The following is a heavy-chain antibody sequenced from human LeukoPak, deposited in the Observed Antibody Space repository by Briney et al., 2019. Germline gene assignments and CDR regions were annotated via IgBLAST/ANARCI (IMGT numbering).Heavy chain of an antibody. D-gene: IGHD2-8*01. CDR1: GFTFSSYG. CDR3: ARELYEGYYFDY. CDR2: ISYDGSNK. V-gene: IGHV3-30*03. J-gene: IGHJ4*02. Sequence: GGSLRLSCAASGFTFSSYGMHWVRQAPGKGLEWVAVISYDGSNKYYADSVKGRFTISRDNSKNTLYLQMNSLRAEDTAVYYCARELYEGYYFDYWGQGTLVTVSS.